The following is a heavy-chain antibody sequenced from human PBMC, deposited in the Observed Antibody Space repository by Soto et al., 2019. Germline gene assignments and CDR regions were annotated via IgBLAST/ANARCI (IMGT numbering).Heavy chain of an antibody. V-gene: IGHV5-51*01. D-gene: IGHD5-18*01. J-gene: IGHJ6*02. Sequence: GESLKISGKGSGYNFATDWIGWVRQMPGKDLVCMGIIYPADSDTRYSPSFHCHVTIAADKSISTPYLQWSSLKPSDTAMYYCARYWHSYSLNYYRGMDVWGQGTQVTVSS. CDR3: ARYWHSYSLNYYRGMDV. CDR2: IYPADSDT. CDR1: GYNFATDW.